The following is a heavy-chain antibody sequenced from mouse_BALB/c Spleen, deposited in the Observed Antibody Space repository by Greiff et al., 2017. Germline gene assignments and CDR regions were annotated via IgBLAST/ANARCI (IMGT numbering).Heavy chain of an antibody. V-gene: IGHV5-17*02. D-gene: IGHD1-1*01. J-gene: IGHJ4*01. CDR2: ISSGSSTI. Sequence: EVKLMESGGGLVQPGGSRKLSCAASGFTFSSFGMHWVRQAPEKGLEWVAYISSGSSTIYYADTVKGRFTISRDNPKNTLFLQMTSLRSEDTAMYDCARSDYSYAMDYWGQGTSVTVSS. CDR3: ARSDYSYAMDY. CDR1: GFTFSSFG.